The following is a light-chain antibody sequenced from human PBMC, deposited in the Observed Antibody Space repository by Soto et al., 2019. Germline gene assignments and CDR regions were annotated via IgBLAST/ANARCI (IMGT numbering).Light chain of an antibody. V-gene: IGKV3-11*01. J-gene: IGKJ1*01. CDR2: DAS. CDR1: QSVSSY. CDR3: QQRSNWPPT. Sequence: IVLTQSPATLSLSPGERATLSCRASQSVSSYLAWYQQKHGQAPRLLISDASNRATGIPARFSGIGSGTDFTLTVSSLETEDGAVYDGQQRSNWPPTFGQGTKVDIK.